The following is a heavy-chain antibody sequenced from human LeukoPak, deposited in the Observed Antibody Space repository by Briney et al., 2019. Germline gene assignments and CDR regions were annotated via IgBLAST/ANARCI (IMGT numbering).Heavy chain of an antibody. CDR1: GYTFTSYY. Sequence: ASVKVSCKASGYTFTSYYMHWVRQAPGQGLEGMGVINPIGGSTSYAQKFQGRVTMTRDMSTSTVYMELSSLRSEDTAVYYCARESPDYDFWSGYFHYYYYMDVWGKGTTVAVSS. V-gene: IGHV1-46*01. J-gene: IGHJ6*03. CDR2: INPIGGST. D-gene: IGHD3-3*01. CDR3: ARESPDYDFWSGYFHYYYYMDV.